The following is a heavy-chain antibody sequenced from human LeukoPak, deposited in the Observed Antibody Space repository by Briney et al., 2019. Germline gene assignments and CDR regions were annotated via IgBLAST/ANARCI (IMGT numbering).Heavy chain of an antibody. CDR1: GFTFSSYS. CDR3: AKDSSTSNPYYGLDV. D-gene: IGHD4-11*01. V-gene: IGHV3-21*01. Sequence: PGGSLRLSCAASGFTFSSYSMNWVRQAPGKGLEWVSSISSSSSYIYYADSVKGRFTISRDNSKNTLYLQMDSLRAEDTAVYYCAKDSSTSNPYYGLDVWGQGTTVTVSS. J-gene: IGHJ6*02. CDR2: ISSSSSYI.